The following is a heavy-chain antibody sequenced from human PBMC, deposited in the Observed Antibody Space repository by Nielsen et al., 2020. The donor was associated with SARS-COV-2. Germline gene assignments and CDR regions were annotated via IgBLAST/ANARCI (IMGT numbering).Heavy chain of an antibody. V-gene: IGHV3-23*01. CDR1: GLTFNIYA. CDR3: ATWGTYGDLDAVHF. CDR2: ISSSGSKT. J-gene: IGHJ3*01. D-gene: IGHD4-17*01. Sequence: GESLKISCAVSGLTFNIYAMSWVRQAPGKGLEWVSGISSSGSKTHDADSAKGRFIISRDNSKNTLYLQMNSLRAEDTAVYYCATWGTYGDLDAVHFWGQGTMVTVSS.